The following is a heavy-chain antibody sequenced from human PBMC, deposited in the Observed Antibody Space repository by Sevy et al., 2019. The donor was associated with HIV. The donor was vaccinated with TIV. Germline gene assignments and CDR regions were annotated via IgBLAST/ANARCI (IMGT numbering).Heavy chain of an antibody. Sequence: GGSLRLSCAASGFTFSSYAMHWVRQAPGKGLEWEAVISYDGSNKYYADSVKRRFTISRDNSKNTLYLQMNSLRAEDTAVYYCARDFSGGSYYRAPHAFDIWGQGTMVTVSS. D-gene: IGHD1-26*01. CDR2: ISYDGSNK. V-gene: IGHV3-30-3*01. CDR3: ARDFSGGSYYRAPHAFDI. J-gene: IGHJ3*02. CDR1: GFTFSSYA.